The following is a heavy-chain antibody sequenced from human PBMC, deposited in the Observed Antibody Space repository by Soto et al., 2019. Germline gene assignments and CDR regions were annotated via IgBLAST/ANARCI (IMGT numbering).Heavy chain of an antibody. CDR3: ARENTYSGDSYGFRGYYYGMDV. V-gene: IGHV1-3*01. CDR2: INAGNGNT. J-gene: IGHJ6*02. D-gene: IGHD5-18*01. Sequence: ASVKVSCKASGYTFTTYAMHWVRQAPGQRLEWMGWINAGNGNTKYSQRFQGRVTITRDTSASTAYMELSSLRSEDTAVYYCARENTYSGDSYGFRGYYYGMDVWGQGTTVTVSS. CDR1: GYTFTTYA.